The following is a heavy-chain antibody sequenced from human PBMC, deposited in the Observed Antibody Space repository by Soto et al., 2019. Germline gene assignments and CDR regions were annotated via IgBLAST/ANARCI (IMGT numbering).Heavy chain of an antibody. Sequence: PGGSLRLSCAASGFTFSSYAMSWVRQAPGKGLEWVSAISWNSGSIGYADSVKGRFTISRDNAKNSLYLQMNSLRAEDTALYYCAKDPNFNYDPLGAFDIWGQGTMVTVSS. CDR3: AKDPNFNYDPLGAFDI. J-gene: IGHJ3*02. CDR1: GFTFSSYA. D-gene: IGHD4-4*01. V-gene: IGHV3-9*01. CDR2: ISWNSGSI.